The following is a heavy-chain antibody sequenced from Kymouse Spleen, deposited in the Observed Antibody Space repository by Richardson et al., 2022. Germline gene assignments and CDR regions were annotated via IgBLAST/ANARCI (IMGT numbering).Heavy chain of an antibody. Sequence: QVQLVESGGGVVQPGRSLRLSCAASGFTFSSYGMHWVRQAPGKGLEWVAVISYDGSNKYYADSVKGRFTISRDNSKNTLYLQMNSLRAEDTAVYYCAKDVLYSSSSGWFDPWGQGTLVTVSS. V-gene: IGHV3-30*18. CDR3: AKDVLYSSSSGWFDP. D-gene: IGHD6-6*01. J-gene: IGHJ5*02. CDR2: ISYDGSNK. CDR1: GFTFSSYG.